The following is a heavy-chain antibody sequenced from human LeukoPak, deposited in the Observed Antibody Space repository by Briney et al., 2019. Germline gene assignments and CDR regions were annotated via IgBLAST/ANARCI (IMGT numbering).Heavy chain of an antibody. J-gene: IGHJ4*02. V-gene: IGHV1-18*01. CDR2: ISAYNGNT. CDR1: GYTFTSYG. Sequence: ASVKVSCKASGYTFTSYGISWVRQAPGQGLEWMGWISAYNGNTNYARKLQGRVTMTTDTSTSTAYMELRSLRSDDTAVYYCARDSDLTMVRGVIGYWGQGTLVTVSS. CDR3: ARDSDLTMVRGVIGY. D-gene: IGHD3-10*01.